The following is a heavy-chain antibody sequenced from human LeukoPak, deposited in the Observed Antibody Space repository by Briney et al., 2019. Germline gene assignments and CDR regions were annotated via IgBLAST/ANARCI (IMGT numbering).Heavy chain of an antibody. CDR3: AELGITMIGGV. Sequence: GGSLRLSCAPSGFTFSNAWMNWVRQAPGKGLEWVGRIKSKIDGGTADYAAPVKGRFTISRDDSKNTLYLQLNSLRAEDTAVYYCAELGITMIGGVWGKGTTVTISS. V-gene: IGHV3-15*01. J-gene: IGHJ6*04. D-gene: IGHD3-10*02. CDR1: GFTFSNAW. CDR2: IKSKIDGGTA.